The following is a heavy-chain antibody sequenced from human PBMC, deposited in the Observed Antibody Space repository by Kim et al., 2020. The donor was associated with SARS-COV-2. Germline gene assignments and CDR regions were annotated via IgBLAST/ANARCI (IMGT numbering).Heavy chain of an antibody. D-gene: IGHD1-26*01. CDR3: ARAKGGSYTSGILDV. J-gene: IGHJ6*02. V-gene: IGHV3-20*01. Sequence: DAVKGRFTISRDNAKNSLYLQMNSLRAEDTALYHCARAKGGSYTSGILDVWGQGTTVTVSS.